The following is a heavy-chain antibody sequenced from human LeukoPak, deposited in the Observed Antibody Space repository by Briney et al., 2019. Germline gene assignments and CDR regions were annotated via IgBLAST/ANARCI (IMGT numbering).Heavy chain of an antibody. CDR2: ISAYNGNT. CDR1: GYTFTSYG. D-gene: IGHD3-9*01. CDR3: ARDAGYDILTGYYMLPYYYYYYGMDV. V-gene: IGHV1-18*01. J-gene: IGHJ6*02. Sequence: ASVKVSCKASGYTFTSYGISWVRQAPGQGLEWMRWISAYNGNTNYAQKLQGRVTMTTDTSTSTAYMELRGLRSDDTAVYYCARDAGYDILTGYYMLPYYYYYYGMDVWGQGTTVTVSS.